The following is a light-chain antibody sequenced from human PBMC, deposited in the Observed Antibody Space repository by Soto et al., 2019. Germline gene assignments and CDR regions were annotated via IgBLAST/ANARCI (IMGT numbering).Light chain of an antibody. CDR2: GNS. J-gene: IGLJ3*02. CDR3: QSYDSSLSAL. V-gene: IGLV1-40*01. CDR1: TSNIGAGYD. Sequence: QPVLTQPPSVSGAPGQRATISSTGTTSNIGAGYDVHWYQQLPGTAPKLLIYGNSNRPSGVPDRFSGSKSGTSASLAITGLQAEDEADYYCQSYDSSLSALFGGGTKLTVL.